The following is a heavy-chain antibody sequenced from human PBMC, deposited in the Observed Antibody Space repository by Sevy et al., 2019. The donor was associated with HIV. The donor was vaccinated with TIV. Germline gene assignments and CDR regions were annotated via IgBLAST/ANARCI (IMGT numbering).Heavy chain of an antibody. CDR2: INPDSGGP. CDR3: VRDDRDGYFDY. J-gene: IGHJ4*02. V-gene: IGHV1-2*02. Sequence: ASVKVSRKASGYTFTGYYMHWVRQAPGQGLEWMGWINPDSGGPNYAPKFQGRVTLTRDTSISTAYMELSRLKSDDTAVYYCVRDDRDGYFDYWGQRTLVTVSS. CDR1: GYTFTGYY.